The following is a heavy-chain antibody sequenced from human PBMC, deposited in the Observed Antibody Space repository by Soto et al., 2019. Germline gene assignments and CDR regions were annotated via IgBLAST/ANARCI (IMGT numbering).Heavy chain of an antibody. CDR2: IYWDDDK. D-gene: IGHD3-10*01. V-gene: IGHV2-5*02. J-gene: IGHJ5*02. CDR1: GFSLSTSGVG. CDR3: SRVTGSYQINSFDP. Sequence: QITLKESGPTLVKPTQTLTLTCTFSGFSLSTSGVGVGWIRQPPGKALEWLALIYWDDDKRYSPSLKSRLTITKDTSKNKVVLTMTNMDPVDTATYYCSRVTGSYQINSFDPWGQGTLVTVSS.